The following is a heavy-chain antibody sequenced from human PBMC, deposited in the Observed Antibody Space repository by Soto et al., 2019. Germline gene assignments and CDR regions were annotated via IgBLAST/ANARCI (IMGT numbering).Heavy chain of an antibody. D-gene: IGHD2-2*01. J-gene: IGHJ6*03. CDR3: ARTRGCSSTSCRYYYYYYYMDV. CDR1: GGSFSGYY. V-gene: IGHV4-34*01. CDR2: INHSGST. Sequence: LSLTCAVYGGSFSGYYWSWIRQPPGKGLEWIGEINHSGSTNYNPSLKSRVTISVDTSKNQFSLKLSSVTAADTAVYYCARTRGCSSTSCRYYYYYYYMDVWGKGTTVTVSS.